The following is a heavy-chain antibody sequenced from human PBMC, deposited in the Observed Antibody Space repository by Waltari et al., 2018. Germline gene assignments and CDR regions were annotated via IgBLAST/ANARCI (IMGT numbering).Heavy chain of an antibody. V-gene: IGHV1-69-2*01. J-gene: IGHJ4*02. D-gene: IGHD2-2*01. CDR3: ATGRSVVVPAAMYY. CDR2: VDPEDGET. Sequence: EVQLVQSGAEVKKPGATVKISCKASGYTFTDYYMPWVQPAPGKGLEWMGRVDPEDGETIYAEKFQGRVTITADTSTDTAYMELSSLRSEDTAVYYCATGRSVVVPAAMYYWGQGTLVTVSS. CDR1: GYTFTDYY.